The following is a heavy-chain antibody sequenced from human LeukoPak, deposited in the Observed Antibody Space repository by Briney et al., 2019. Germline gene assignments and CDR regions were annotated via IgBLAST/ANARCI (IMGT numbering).Heavy chain of an antibody. CDR1: GLTVCSYS. CDR2: ISSSSSTI. V-gene: IGHV3-48*02. Sequence: PGGSLRLSCVASGLTVCSYSMNWVRQAPGKGLEWVSYISSSSSTIYYADSVKGRFTISRDNAKNSLDLQMNSLRDEDTAVYYCTRARASGRSGFDYWGQGTLVTVSS. D-gene: IGHD2-15*01. CDR3: TRARASGRSGFDY. J-gene: IGHJ4*02.